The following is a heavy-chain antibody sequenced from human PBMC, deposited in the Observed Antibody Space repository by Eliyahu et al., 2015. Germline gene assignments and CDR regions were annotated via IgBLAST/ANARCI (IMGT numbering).Heavy chain of an antibody. Sequence: EVQLVESGGGLVQPGGSLXLSCAVSGFSLSAXYLDWVRQAPGKGLEWVGRTTNKLSGYTTEYAASVKGRFTISRDDSKNSLYLQMNSLKTEDTAVYYCSTWMSGVKTYWGQGTLVTVSS. CDR2: TTNKLSGYTT. D-gene: IGHD2-2*03. CDR1: GFSLSAXY. CDR3: STWMSGVKTY. J-gene: IGHJ4*02. V-gene: IGHV3-72*01.